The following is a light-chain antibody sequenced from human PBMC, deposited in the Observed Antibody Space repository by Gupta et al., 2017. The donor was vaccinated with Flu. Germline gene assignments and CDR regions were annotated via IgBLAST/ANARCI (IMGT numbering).Light chain of an antibody. Sequence: DIQMTQSPSTLSASVGDTVTVTCRASQSISTWLAWYQQKPGKAPKLLIYKASTLKSGVPSRFSGSGSGTEFTLTISSLQPDDFATYYCQQYNTFPITFGGGTKVDIK. CDR3: QQYNTFPIT. J-gene: IGKJ4*01. CDR2: KAS. CDR1: QSISTW. V-gene: IGKV1-5*03.